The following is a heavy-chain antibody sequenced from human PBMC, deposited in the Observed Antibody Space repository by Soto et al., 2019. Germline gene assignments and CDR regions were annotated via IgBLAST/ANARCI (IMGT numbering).Heavy chain of an antibody. CDR1: GGSISSYY. V-gene: IGHV4-4*07. CDR3: ARSEWIQLWSTGYYYGMDV. CDR2: IYTSGST. J-gene: IGHJ6*02. Sequence: SETLSLTCTVSGGSISSYYWSWIRQPAGKGLEWIGRIYTSGSTNYNPSLKSRVTMSVDTSKNQFSLKLSSVTAADTAVYYCARSEWIQLWSTGYYYGMDVWGQGTTVTV. D-gene: IGHD5-18*01.